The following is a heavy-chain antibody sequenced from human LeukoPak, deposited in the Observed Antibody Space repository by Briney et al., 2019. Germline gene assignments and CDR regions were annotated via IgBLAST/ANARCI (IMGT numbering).Heavy chain of an antibody. CDR2: IYYSGST. CDR3: ARRAGYPRRGEVDY. CDR1: GGSISSSSYY. Sequence: SETLSLTCTVSGGSISSSSYYWGWIRQPPGKGLERIGSIYYSGSTYYNPSLKSRVTISVDTSKNQFSLKLSSVTAADTAVYYCARRAGYPRRGEVDYWGQGTLVTVSS. J-gene: IGHJ4*02. D-gene: IGHD6-19*01. V-gene: IGHV4-39*01.